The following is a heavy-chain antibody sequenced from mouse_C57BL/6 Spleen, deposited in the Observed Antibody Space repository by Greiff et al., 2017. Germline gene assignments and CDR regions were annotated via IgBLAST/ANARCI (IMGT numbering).Heavy chain of an antibody. D-gene: IGHD2-4*01. CDR3: ARSGLYDDYPRAMDY. CDR1: GYTFTSYW. V-gene: IGHV1-55*01. CDR2: IYPGSGST. J-gene: IGHJ4*01. Sequence: QVQLQQPGAELVKPGASVKMSCKASGYTFTSYWITWVKQRPGQGLEWIGDIYPGSGSTNYNEKFKSKATLTVDTSSSTAYMQLSSLTSEDSAVYYCARSGLYDDYPRAMDYWGQGTSGTVSS.